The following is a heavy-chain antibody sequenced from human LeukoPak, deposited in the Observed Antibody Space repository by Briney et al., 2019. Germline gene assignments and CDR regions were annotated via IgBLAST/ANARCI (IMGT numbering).Heavy chain of an antibody. Sequence: SETLYLTCTVSDDSISDYYRGWIRQPPGKGLEWIGYFYNSGRSTYNPSLKSRVTISADTSKNHFSLKLNSVTTADTAVYYCTTGAGWLIDYWGQGTLVTVSS. D-gene: IGHD3-16*01. CDR2: FYNSGRS. CDR3: TTGAGWLIDY. CDR1: DDSISDYY. V-gene: IGHV4-59*01. J-gene: IGHJ4*02.